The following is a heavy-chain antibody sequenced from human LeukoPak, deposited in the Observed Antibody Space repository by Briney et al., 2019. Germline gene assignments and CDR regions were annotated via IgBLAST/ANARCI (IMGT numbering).Heavy chain of an antibody. CDR3: AREASRIAAAGIRYIIDY. V-gene: IGHV4-59*01. CDR2: IYYSGST. D-gene: IGHD6-13*01. J-gene: IGHJ4*02. Sequence: SETLSLTCTVSGGSISSYYWSWIRQPPGKGLEWIGYIYYSGSTNYNPSLKSRVTISVDTSKNQFSLKLSSVTAADTAVYYCAREASRIAAAGIRYIIDYWGQGTLVTVSS. CDR1: GGSISSYY.